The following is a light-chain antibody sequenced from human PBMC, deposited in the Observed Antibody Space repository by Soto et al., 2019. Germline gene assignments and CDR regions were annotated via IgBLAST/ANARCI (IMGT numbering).Light chain of an antibody. CDR2: EVN. V-gene: IGLV2-14*01. Sequence: QSALTQPASVSGSPGQSITISCTGTSSDVGSYYYVSWYQQHPGTAPKLMISEVNKRPSGVSNRFSGSKSGNTASLTISGLQAEDEANYYCNSYTTLSNRVFGTGTKVTV. J-gene: IGLJ1*01. CDR3: NSYTTLSNRV. CDR1: SSDVGSYYY.